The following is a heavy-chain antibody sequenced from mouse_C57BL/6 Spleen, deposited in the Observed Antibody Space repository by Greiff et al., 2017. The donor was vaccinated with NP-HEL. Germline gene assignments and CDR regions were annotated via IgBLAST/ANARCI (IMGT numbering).Heavy chain of an antibody. CDR3: ARYYGSSWEYYFDY. V-gene: IGHV1-74*01. J-gene: IGHJ2*01. CDR1: GYTFTSYW. CDR2: IHPSDSDT. Sequence: QVQLQQPGAELVKPGASVKVSCKASGYTFTSYWMHWVKQRPGQGLEWIGRIHPSDSDTNYNQKFKGKATLTVDKSSSTAYMQLSSLTSEDSAVYYCARYYGSSWEYYFDYGGQGTTLTVSS. D-gene: IGHD1-1*01.